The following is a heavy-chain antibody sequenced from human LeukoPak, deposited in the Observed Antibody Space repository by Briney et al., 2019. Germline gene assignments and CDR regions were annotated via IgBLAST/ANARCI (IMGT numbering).Heavy chain of an antibody. CDR2: MCYSGST. J-gene: IGHJ6*02. V-gene: IGHV4-30-4*08. D-gene: IGHD6-13*01. Sequence: PSETLSLTWTVSCVSIRSDDSYWTWPRQPPGKGLEGIRYMCYSGSTYYNPSLKTQISTSEDTSKSQISLKLTSVTAADTAVYDCASDKWVRVGNSWRHYAMDFWGQGTTVTVSS. CDR1: CVSIRSDDSY. CDR3: ASDKWVRVGNSWRHYAMDF.